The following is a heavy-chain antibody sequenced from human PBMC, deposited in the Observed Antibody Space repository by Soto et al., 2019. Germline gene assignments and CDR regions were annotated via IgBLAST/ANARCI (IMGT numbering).Heavy chain of an antibody. J-gene: IGHJ4*02. CDR1: GYTFTSYA. V-gene: IGHV1-3*01. D-gene: IGHD3-9*01. CDR3: AKGEYYDILTGYYTDSDY. Sequence: ASVEVSCKASGYTFTSYAMHWVRQAPGQRLEWMGWINAGNGNTKYSQKFQGRVTITRDTSASTAYMELSSLRSEDTAVYYCAKGEYYDILTGYYTDSDYWGQRTLVTVSS. CDR2: INAGNGNT.